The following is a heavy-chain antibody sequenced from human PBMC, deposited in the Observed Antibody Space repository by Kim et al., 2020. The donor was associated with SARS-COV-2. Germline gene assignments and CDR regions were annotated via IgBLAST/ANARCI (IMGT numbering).Heavy chain of an antibody. J-gene: IGHJ4*02. CDR3: AKLGLTRDS. V-gene: IGHV4-59*01. CDR2: SGST. D-gene: IGHD1-26*01. Sequence: SGSTNYTPSLKSRVTISVDTSKNQFSLKLRSVTAADTAVYYCAKLGLTRDSWGQGTLVTVSS.